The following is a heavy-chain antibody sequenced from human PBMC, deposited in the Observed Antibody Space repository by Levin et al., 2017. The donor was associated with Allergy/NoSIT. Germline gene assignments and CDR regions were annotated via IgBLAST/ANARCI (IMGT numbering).Heavy chain of an antibody. CDR3: ARSDTAYDSSGVLGY. V-gene: IGHV3-30*04. Sequence: GGSLRLSCAASGFTFTTYAMLWVRQAPGKGLEWVSFISYDESDKSYADSVKGRFTISRDNSKNTVYLQVNSLRPEDTAVYYCARSDTAYDSSGVLGYWGQGTLVTVSS. J-gene: IGHJ4*02. CDR1: GFTFTTYA. CDR2: ISYDESDK. D-gene: IGHD3-22*01.